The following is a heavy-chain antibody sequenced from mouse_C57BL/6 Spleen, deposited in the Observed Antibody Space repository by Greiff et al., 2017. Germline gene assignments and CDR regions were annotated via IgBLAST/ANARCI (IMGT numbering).Heavy chain of an antibody. D-gene: IGHD2-5*01. Sequence: VQLQESGAELVRPGASVTLSCKASGYTFTDYEMHWVKQTPVHGLEWIGAIDPETGGTAYNQKFKGKAILTADKSSSTAYMELRSLTSEDSAVYYGTYSNYVSAGFAGWGTGALVT. CDR2: IDPETGGT. CDR1: GYTFTDYE. J-gene: IGHJ3*01. CDR3: TYSNYVSAGFAG. V-gene: IGHV1-15*01.